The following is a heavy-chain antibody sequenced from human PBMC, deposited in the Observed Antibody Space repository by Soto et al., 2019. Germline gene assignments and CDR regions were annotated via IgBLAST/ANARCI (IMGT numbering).Heavy chain of an antibody. CDR3: VSQRTTVPTQAYFDY. D-gene: IGHD4-17*01. Sequence: SEPLSLTCTVSGGSVTNSGYYWGWIRQYPGKGLEWIGSVYYRGRSYSKSSVKSRVTISVDTSKNRFSLSLNSVTASDTAVYFCVSQRTTVPTQAYFDYWGPGALVTVSS. J-gene: IGHJ4*02. V-gene: IGHV4-39*01. CDR2: VYYRGRS. CDR1: GGSVTNSGYY.